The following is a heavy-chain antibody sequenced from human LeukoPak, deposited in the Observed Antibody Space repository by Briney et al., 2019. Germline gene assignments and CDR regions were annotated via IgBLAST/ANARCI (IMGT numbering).Heavy chain of an antibody. CDR1: GGSFSGYY. J-gene: IGHJ5*02. V-gene: IGHV4-34*01. CDR2: INHSGST. Sequence: SETLSLTCAVYGGSFSGYYWSWIRQPPGRGREWIGEINHSGSTNYNPSLKSRVTISVDTSKNQFSLKLSSVTAADTAVYYCARVHAAILYWFDPWGQGTLVTVSS. CDR3: ARVHAAILYWFDP. D-gene: IGHD6-25*01.